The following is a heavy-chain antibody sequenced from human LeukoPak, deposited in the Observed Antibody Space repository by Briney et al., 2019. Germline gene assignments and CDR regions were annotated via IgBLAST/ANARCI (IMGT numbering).Heavy chain of an antibody. CDR3: AKDRSAVEYYYHDMDV. CDR2: INPSGGST. D-gene: IGHD6-19*01. J-gene: IGHJ6*02. Sequence: ASVKVSCKASGYTFTSYYMHWVRQAPGQGLEWMGIINPSGGSTSYAQKFQGRVTMTRDTSTSTVYMELSSLRSEDTAVYYCAKDRSAVEYYYHDMDVWGQGATVTVSS. V-gene: IGHV1-46*01. CDR1: GYTFTSYY.